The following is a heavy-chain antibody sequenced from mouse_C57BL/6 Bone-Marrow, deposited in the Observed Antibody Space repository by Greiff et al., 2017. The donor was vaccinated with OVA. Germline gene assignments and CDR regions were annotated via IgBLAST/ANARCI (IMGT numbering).Heavy chain of an antibody. D-gene: IGHD2-2*01. CDR3: TTGGGYRAYFDY. CDR1: GFNIKDDY. CDR2: IDPENGDT. V-gene: IGHV14-4*01. Sequence: EVQLQQSGAELVRPGASVKLSCTASGFNIKDDYMHWVKQRPEQGLEWIGWIDPENGDTEYASKFQGKATITADTSSNTAYLQLSSLTSEDTAVYYCTTGGGYRAYFDYWGQGTTLTVSS. J-gene: IGHJ2*01.